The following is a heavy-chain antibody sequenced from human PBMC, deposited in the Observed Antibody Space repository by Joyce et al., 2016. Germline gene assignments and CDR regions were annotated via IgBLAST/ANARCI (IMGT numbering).Heavy chain of an antibody. CDR3: ARVTRPDYNIWSGLGWFDP. Sequence: QVQLVQSGAEVQKPGASVKVSCKASGYTFTTYGISWVRQAPGQGLEWMGWISTYKGNTDYAQKGQGRVTLGTDTSTTTAYMGLRNRRSDDTAVYYCARVTRPDYNIWSGLGWFDPWGQGTLVTVSS. D-gene: IGHD3-3*01. CDR1: GYTFTTYG. J-gene: IGHJ5*02. V-gene: IGHV1-18*04. CDR2: ISTYKGNT.